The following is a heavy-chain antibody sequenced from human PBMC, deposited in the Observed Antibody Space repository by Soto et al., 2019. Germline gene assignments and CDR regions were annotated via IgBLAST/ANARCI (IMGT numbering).Heavy chain of an antibody. V-gene: IGHV3-33*01. Sequence: GGSNRLSCAAAGFTFSSYGMHWVRQAPGKGLEWVAVIWYDGSNKYYADSVKGRFTISRDNSKNTLYLQMNSLRAEDTAVYYCARDMHSGWTFDYWGQGTLVTVSS. D-gene: IGHD6-19*01. J-gene: IGHJ4*02. CDR2: IWYDGSNK. CDR1: GFTFSSYG. CDR3: ARDMHSGWTFDY.